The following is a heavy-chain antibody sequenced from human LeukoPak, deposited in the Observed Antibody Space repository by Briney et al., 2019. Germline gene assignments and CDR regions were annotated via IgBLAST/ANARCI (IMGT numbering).Heavy chain of an antibody. V-gene: IGHV3-21*01. D-gene: IGHD3-3*01. CDR3: AGFNYDFPPGEDY. Sequence: GGSLRLSCAASGFTFSSYSMNWVRQAPGKGLEWVSSISSGSSYIYYADSVKGRFTISRDNAKNSLYLQMNSLRAEDTAVYYCAGFNYDFPPGEDYWGRGTLVTVSS. CDR2: ISSGSSYI. J-gene: IGHJ4*02. CDR1: GFTFSSYS.